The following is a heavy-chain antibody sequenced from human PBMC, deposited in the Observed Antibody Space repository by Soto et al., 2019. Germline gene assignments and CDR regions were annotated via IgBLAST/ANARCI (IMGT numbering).Heavy chain of an antibody. J-gene: IGHJ4*02. Sequence: QVQLVQSGAEVKKPGASVKVSCKASGYTFTSYYMHWVRQAPGQGLECMGIINPSGGSTSYARKFQGRVTLTRDTSTSTVYMELSSLRAEDTAVYYCAREGFSSGLPKIEYWGKGTLVTVSS. CDR3: AREGFSSGLPKIEY. CDR2: INPSGGST. CDR1: GYTFTSYY. D-gene: IGHD6-25*01. V-gene: IGHV1-46*01.